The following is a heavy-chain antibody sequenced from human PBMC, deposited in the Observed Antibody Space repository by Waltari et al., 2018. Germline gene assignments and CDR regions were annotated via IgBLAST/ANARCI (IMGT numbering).Heavy chain of an antibody. CDR2: INPNSGGT. J-gene: IGHJ5*02. D-gene: IGHD1-26*01. CDR1: GYTFTGYY. V-gene: IGHV1-2*02. Sequence: QVQLVQSGAEVKKPGASVKVSCKASGYTFTGYYMHWVRPAPGQGLEWMGWINPNSGGTNYAQKFQGRVTMTRDTSISTAYMELSRLRSDDTAVYYCASSGPSGSYYNWFDPWGQGTLVTVSS. CDR3: ASSGPSGSYYNWFDP.